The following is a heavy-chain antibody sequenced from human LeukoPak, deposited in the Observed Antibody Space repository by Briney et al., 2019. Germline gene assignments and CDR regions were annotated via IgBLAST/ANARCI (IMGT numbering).Heavy chain of an antibody. Sequence: GGSLRLSCAASGFTFDSFAMHWVRQAPGRGLEWVAFISFDASNKYFADSVKGRFSISRDGSRNTVDLEMNSLRLEDTAVYFCARDASFSMDVWGQGTAVTVSS. D-gene: IGHD6-6*01. V-gene: IGHV3-30-3*01. CDR2: ISFDASNK. CDR3: ARDASFSMDV. CDR1: GFTFDSFA. J-gene: IGHJ6*02.